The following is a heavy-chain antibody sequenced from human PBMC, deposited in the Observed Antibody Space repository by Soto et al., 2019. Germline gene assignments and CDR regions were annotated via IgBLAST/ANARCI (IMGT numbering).Heavy chain of an antibody. V-gene: IGHV3-30*18. CDR3: GKDGGWQAGFYYYGMAV. CDR2: ISYDESEK. D-gene: IGHD3-10*01. CDR1: GFTFSHYA. J-gene: IGHJ6*02. Sequence: QVQLVESGGGVVQPGKSLRLSCAASGFTFSHYAMHWVRQAPGKGLEWVAVISYDESEKYYADSVKGRCTISRDNSKNTVYLQTTRRRAEDTAVYYCGKDGGWQAGFYYYGMAVWCQGTRVSVSS.